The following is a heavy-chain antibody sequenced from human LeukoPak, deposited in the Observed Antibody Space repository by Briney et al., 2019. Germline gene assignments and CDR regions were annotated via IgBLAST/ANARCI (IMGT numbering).Heavy chain of an antibody. CDR1: GGSINSAAYY. J-gene: IGHJ4*02. Sequence: SETLSLTCTVSGGSINSAAYYWSWIRQHPGKGLEWIGSIYYSGSTSYSPSLQSRVTISIDTSKNQFSLKLSSVTAADTAVYYCARDNDFWSGYYSFDFWGRGTLVTVSS. V-gene: IGHV4-31*03. CDR3: ARDNDFWSGYYSFDF. CDR2: IYYSGST. D-gene: IGHD3-3*01.